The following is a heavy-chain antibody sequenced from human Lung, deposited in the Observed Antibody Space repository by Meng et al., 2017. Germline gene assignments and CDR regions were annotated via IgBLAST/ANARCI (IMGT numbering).Heavy chain of an antibody. J-gene: IGHJ4*02. Sequence: QVQLQQWCSGLFRPSETLSLTCVSSGGSFIDYDWVWIRQPPGKGLEWLGEINHSGSTNYNPSLESRATISVDTSQNNLSLKLSSVTAADSAVYYCARGPTTMAHDFDYWGQGTLVTVSS. CDR3: ARGPTTMAHDFDY. CDR2: INHSGST. CDR1: GGSFIDYD. V-gene: IGHV4-34*01. D-gene: IGHD4-11*01.